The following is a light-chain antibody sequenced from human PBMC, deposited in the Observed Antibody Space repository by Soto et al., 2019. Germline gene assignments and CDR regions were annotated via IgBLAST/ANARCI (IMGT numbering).Light chain of an antibody. CDR1: SSDVGGYNY. CDR2: EVS. J-gene: IGLJ2*01. CDR3: SSSTSSDTLL. V-gene: IGLV2-14*01. Sequence: QSALTQPASVSGSPGQSITISCTGTSSDVGGYNYVSWYQQHPGKAPKLMIYEVSNRPSGVSNRFSGSKSGNTASLTISRFQAEDEADYYCSSSTSSDTLLFGGGTKLTVL.